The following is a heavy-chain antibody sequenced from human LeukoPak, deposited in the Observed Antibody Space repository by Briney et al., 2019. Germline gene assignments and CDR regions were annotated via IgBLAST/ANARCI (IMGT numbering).Heavy chain of an antibody. V-gene: IGHV4/OR15-8*01. J-gene: IGHJ4*02. CDR3: AAGYMTVWSPSLDF. D-gene: IGHD1-1*01. CDR1: NDSFTTSHW. CDR2: KYHTGSH. Sequence: PSETLSLTCIVSNDSFTTSHWWSWVRQAPGKGLEWIGEKYHTGSHNYNPSLKGRVSISVEKSKNEVSLKLTSVTAADTAIYYCAAGYMTVWSPSLDFWGQGLLVTVSS.